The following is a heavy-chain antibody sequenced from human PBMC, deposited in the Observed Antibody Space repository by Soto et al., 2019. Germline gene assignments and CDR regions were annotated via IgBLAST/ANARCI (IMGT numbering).Heavy chain of an antibody. Sequence: SVKVSCKASGGSFSSYAISWVRQAPGQGLEWMGGIIPIFGTANYAQKFQGRVTITADKSTSTAYMELSSLRSEDTAVYYCARDPGVATGWFDPWGQGTLVTVSS. CDR1: GGSFSSYA. CDR2: IIPIFGTA. CDR3: ARDPGVATGWFDP. J-gene: IGHJ5*02. D-gene: IGHD5-12*01. V-gene: IGHV1-69*06.